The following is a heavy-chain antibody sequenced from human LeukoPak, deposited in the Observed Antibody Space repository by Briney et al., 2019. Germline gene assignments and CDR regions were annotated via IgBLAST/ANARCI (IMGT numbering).Heavy chain of an antibody. Sequence: GGSLRLSCAASGFTFSSYGMHWVRQAPGKGLEWVAVISYDGSNKYYADSVKGRFTISRDNSKTTLYLQMNSLRAEDTAVYYCARGGILGYFDYWGQGTLVTVSS. D-gene: IGHD1-1*01. CDR2: ISYDGSNK. V-gene: IGHV3-30*03. CDR1: GFTFSSYG. CDR3: ARGGILGYFDY. J-gene: IGHJ4*02.